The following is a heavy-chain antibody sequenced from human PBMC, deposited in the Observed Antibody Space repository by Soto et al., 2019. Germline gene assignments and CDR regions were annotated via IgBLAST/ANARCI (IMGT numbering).Heavy chain of an antibody. V-gene: IGHV3-23*01. D-gene: IGHD5-12*01. CDR2: ISTSGGST. CDR3: AKAKMYIEDHYGMEV. Sequence: EVQLLESGGGLVQPGGSRRLSCAASGFTFSTYGMSWIRQAPGKGLEWVSSISTSGGSTFYAESVKGRFTIARDNSKNTLNRQMHSLRAEDTAVYYCAKAKMYIEDHYGMEVWGQGTPVTVSS. CDR1: GFTFSTYG. J-gene: IGHJ6*02.